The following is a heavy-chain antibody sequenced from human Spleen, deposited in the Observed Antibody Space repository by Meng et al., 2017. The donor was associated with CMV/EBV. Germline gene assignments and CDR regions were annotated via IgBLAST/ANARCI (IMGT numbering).Heavy chain of an antibody. CDR3: ARLLGGSSGFWFDP. CDR2: VNPNSGDT. Sequence: ASVKVSCKASGHTLAVYYIHWARQAPGQGLEWMGWVNPNSGDTNYAQKFQGRVTMTRDTSISTAYMELSRLRSDDTAVYYCARLLGGSSGFWFDPWGQGTTVTVSS. CDR1: GHTLAVYY. D-gene: IGHD3-22*01. J-gene: IGHJ5*02. V-gene: IGHV1-2*02.